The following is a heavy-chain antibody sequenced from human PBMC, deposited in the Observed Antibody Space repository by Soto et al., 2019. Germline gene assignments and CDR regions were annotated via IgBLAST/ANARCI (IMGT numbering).Heavy chain of an antibody. CDR2: IYSGGST. V-gene: IGHV3-66*01. Sequence: EVQLVESGGGLVQPGGSLRLSCAASGFTVSSNYMSWVRQAPGKGLEWVSVIYSGGSTYYADSVKGSFTISRDNSKNTLYLQMNSLRAEDTAVYYCARELAAAFNWFDPWGQGTLVTVSS. D-gene: IGHD6-13*01. CDR3: ARELAAAFNWFDP. CDR1: GFTVSSNY. J-gene: IGHJ5*02.